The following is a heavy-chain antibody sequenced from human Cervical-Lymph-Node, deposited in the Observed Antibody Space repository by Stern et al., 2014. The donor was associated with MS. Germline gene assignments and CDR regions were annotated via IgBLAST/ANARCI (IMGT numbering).Heavy chain of an antibody. J-gene: IGHJ4*02. D-gene: IGHD2-21*02. CDR1: GDSIAGGGYY. V-gene: IGHV4-31*03. CDR3: ARTKNPYCGGDCPFDY. CDR2: INYNGIT. Sequence: QVQLVESGPGLVKPSQTLSLTCTVSGDSIAGGGYYWSWIRQHPGKGLEWIGYINYNGITYYNPSLKSRVTISVDTSKNQFSLKLNSVTAADTAVYYCARTKNPYCGGDCPFDYWGQGTLVTVSS.